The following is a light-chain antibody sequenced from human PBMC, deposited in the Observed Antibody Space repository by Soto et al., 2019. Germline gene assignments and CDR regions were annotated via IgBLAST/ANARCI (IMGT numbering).Light chain of an antibody. CDR1: QSVSSY. Sequence: EIVLTQSPATLSLSPGERATLCCRASQSVSSYLAWYQQKPGQAPRLLIYGASTRATGIPARFSGSGSGTEFTLTISSLQSEDFVVYYCQQYNNWPRTFGQGTKVDIK. V-gene: IGKV3-15*01. CDR3: QQYNNWPRT. CDR2: GAS. J-gene: IGKJ1*01.